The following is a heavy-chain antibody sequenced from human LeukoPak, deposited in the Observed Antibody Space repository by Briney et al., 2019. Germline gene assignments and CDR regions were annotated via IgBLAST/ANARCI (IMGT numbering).Heavy chain of an antibody. D-gene: IGHD3-22*01. V-gene: IGHV3-23*01. CDR1: GFTFSSNT. J-gene: IGHJ4*02. CDR3: VKDLSYYDRSGYYRLFDS. CDR2: ISDSGGYTT. Sequence: PGGSLRLSCAASGFTFSSNTMSWVRQAPGKGLEWVSAISDSGGYTTYYADSVKGRFTISRDNSRNTLYLQMSSLGAEDTAVYYCVKDLSYYDRSGYYRLFDSRGQGTLVTVSS.